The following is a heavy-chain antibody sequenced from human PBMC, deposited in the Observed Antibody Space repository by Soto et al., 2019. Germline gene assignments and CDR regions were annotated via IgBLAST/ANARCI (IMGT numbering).Heavy chain of an antibody. D-gene: IGHD6-19*01. V-gene: IGHV1-8*01. CDR3: ARTAIHSSGWFPLYSSYSMDV. CDR2: MNPNSGNT. Sequence: ASVKVSCKASGYTFTSYDINWVRQATGQGLEWMGWMNPNSGNTGYAQKFQGRVTMTRNTSISTAYMELSSLRSEDTAVYYCARTAIHSSGWFPLYSSYSMDVWGKGTTVTVSS. J-gene: IGHJ6*03. CDR1: GYTFTSYD.